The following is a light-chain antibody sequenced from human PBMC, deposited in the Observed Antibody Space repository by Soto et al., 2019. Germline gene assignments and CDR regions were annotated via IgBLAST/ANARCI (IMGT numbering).Light chain of an antibody. CDR2: DVS. J-gene: IGLJ2*01. V-gene: IGLV2-14*01. CDR3: SSYTRSSTYVV. CDR1: SSDVGGYNY. Sequence: QSALTQPASVSGSPGQSITISCTGTSSDVGGYNYVSWYQKHPGKAPKLMIYDVSNRPSGVSNRFSGSKSGNTASLTISGIQAEDEADYYCSSYTRSSTYVVFGGGTKLTVL.